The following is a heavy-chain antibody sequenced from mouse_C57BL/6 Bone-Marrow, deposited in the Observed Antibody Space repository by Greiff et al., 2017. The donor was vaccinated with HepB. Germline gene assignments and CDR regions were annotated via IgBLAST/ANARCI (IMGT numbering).Heavy chain of an antibody. Sequence: VQLQQSGAELVRPGASVKLSCTASGFNIKDYYMHWVKQRPEQGLEWIGRIDPEDGDTEYAPKFQGKATMAADTSSNTAYLQLSSLTSEDTAVYYCTTPYYGSSYIAYWGQGTLVTVS. CDR1: GFNIKDYY. V-gene: IGHV14-1*01. CDR3: TTPYYGSSYIAY. J-gene: IGHJ3*01. D-gene: IGHD1-1*01. CDR2: IDPEDGDT.